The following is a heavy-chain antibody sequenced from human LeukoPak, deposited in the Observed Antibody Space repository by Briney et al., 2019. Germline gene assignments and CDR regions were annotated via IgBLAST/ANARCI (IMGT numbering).Heavy chain of an antibody. CDR1: RYTFTGFY. Sequence: ASVKVSCKASRYTFTGFYMHWVRQAPGQGLEWMGIINPSGGSTSYAQKFQGRVTMTRDTSTSTVYMELSSLRSEDTAVYYCARVPRKILGSSGYYFDYWGQRTLVTVSS. D-gene: IGHD3-22*01. V-gene: IGHV1-46*01. J-gene: IGHJ4*02. CDR3: ARVPRKILGSSGYYFDY. CDR2: INPSGGST.